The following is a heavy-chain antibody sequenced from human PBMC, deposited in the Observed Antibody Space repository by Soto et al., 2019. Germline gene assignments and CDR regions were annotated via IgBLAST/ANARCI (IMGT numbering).Heavy chain of an antibody. V-gene: IGHV4-34*01. CDR2: INHSGST. CDR1: GGSFSGYY. Sequence: SETLSLTCAVYGGSFSGYYWSWIRQPPGKGLEWIGEINHSGSTNYNPSLKSRVTISVDTSKNQFSLKLSSVTAADTAVYYCAREPRGYSYGRKNYYFDYWGQGTLVTVSS. J-gene: IGHJ4*02. D-gene: IGHD5-18*01. CDR3: AREPRGYSYGRKNYYFDY.